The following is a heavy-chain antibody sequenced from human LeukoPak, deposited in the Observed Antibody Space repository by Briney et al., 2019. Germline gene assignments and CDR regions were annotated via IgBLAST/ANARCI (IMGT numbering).Heavy chain of an antibody. Sequence: SETLSLTCAVSGGSFSSYYWSWIRQTPGKGLEWIGCIYYSGSTNYNPSLKSRVTMSVDTSKKQFSLKVSSVTAADTAVYYCAREGSHRVWCLLWRRGTLVTVSS. V-gene: IGHV4-59*01. CDR3: AREGSHRVWCLL. CDR2: IYYSGST. D-gene: IGHD2-8*02. CDR1: GGSFSSYY. J-gene: IGHJ4*02.